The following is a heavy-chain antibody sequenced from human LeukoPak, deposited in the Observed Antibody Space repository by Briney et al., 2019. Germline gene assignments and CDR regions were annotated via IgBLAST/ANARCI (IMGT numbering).Heavy chain of an antibody. CDR2: IYYSGNT. D-gene: IGHD5-12*01. CDR1: GGSISSGGYY. CDR3: AREGDIAFDY. V-gene: IGHV4-31*03. J-gene: IGHJ4*02. Sequence: PSETLSLTCTVSGGSISSGGYYWSWIRQHPGKGLEWIGYIYYSGNTYYNPSLKSRVTISVDTSKNQFSLKLSSVTAADTAVYYCAREGDIAFDYWGQGTLVTVSS.